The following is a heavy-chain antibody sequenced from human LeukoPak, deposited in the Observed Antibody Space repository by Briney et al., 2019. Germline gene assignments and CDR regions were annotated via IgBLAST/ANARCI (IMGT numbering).Heavy chain of an antibody. V-gene: IGHV4-39*07. CDR2: IWHSGTT. D-gene: IGHD3-3*01. Sequence: PSETLSLTCTVSGGSISSSTYYWGWVRQPPGKGPEWIGSIWHSGTTYYNPSLKSRVTISVDTSKNQFSLKLSSVTAADTAVYYCARDQVTIFGVVTHNAFDIWGQGTMVTVSS. J-gene: IGHJ3*02. CDR3: ARDQVTIFGVVTHNAFDI. CDR1: GGSISSSTYY.